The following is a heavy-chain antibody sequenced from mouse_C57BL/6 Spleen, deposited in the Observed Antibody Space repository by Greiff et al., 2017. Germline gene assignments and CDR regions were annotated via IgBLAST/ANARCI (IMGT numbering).Heavy chain of an antibody. CDR1: GYAFSSSW. V-gene: IGHV1-82*01. CDR2: IYPGDGDT. J-gene: IGHJ1*03. Sequence: VQLQQSGPELVKPGASVKISCKASGYAFSSSWMNWVKQRPGKGLEWIGRIYPGDGDTNYNGKFKGKATLTADKSSSTAYMQISSLTSEDSAVYFCARIYGSSHWYFDVWGTGTTVTVSS. CDR3: ARIYGSSHWYFDV. D-gene: IGHD1-1*01.